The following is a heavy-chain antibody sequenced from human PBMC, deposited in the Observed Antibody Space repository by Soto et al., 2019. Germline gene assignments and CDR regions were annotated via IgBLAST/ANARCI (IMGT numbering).Heavy chain of an antibody. D-gene: IGHD2-2*01. J-gene: IGHJ4*02. CDR3: AGHPRQSTSYVDY. V-gene: IGHV4-39*01. CDR1: GGSISRSNYY. Sequence: QLQLQESGPGLVKPSETLSLTCTVSGGSISRSNYYWGWIRQPPGKGLEWIGNIYYSGSTYYNPSLNSRPTHSVDPSNTQFSLTLSSVTAADPAVYYCAGHPRQSTSYVDYWGQGTLVTVSS. CDR2: IYYSGST.